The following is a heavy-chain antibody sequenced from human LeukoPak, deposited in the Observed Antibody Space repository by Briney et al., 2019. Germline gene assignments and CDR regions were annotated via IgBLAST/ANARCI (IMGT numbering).Heavy chain of an antibody. Sequence: GGSLRLSCAASGFTFSNYWLTWVRQAPGQGLEWVANIKQDGSEKHYVDSVKGRFTISRDNAKNSLYLQMNSLRAEDTAVYYCARDRQIAYWGQGTLSPSPQ. CDR2: IKQDGSEK. CDR3: ARDRQIAY. V-gene: IGHV3-7*01. J-gene: IGHJ4*02. CDR1: GFTFSNYW.